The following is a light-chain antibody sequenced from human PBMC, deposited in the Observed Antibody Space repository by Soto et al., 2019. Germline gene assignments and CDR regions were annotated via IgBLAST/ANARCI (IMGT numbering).Light chain of an antibody. CDR3: SSYTSSSTLMV. J-gene: IGLJ1*01. Sequence: QSVLTQPASGSGSPGQTITISCTGTSSDVGGYNYVSWYQQHPGKAPKLMIYDVSNRPSGVSNRFSGSKSGNTASLTISGLQAEDEADYYCSSYTSSSTLMVFGTGTKVTVL. V-gene: IGLV2-14*01. CDR1: SSDVGGYNY. CDR2: DVS.